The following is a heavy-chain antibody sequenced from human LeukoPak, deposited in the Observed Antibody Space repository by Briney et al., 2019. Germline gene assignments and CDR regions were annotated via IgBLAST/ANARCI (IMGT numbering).Heavy chain of an antibody. D-gene: IGHD3-22*01. V-gene: IGHV1-2*02. CDR1: GYTFTGYY. Sequence: ASVKVSCKASGYTFTGYYMHWVRQAPGQGLEWMGWINPNSGGTNYAQKFQGRVTVTRDTSISTAYMELSRLRSDDTAVYYCARDSSGYYAIDYWGQGTLVTVSS. CDR2: INPNSGGT. CDR3: ARDSSGYYAIDY. J-gene: IGHJ4*02.